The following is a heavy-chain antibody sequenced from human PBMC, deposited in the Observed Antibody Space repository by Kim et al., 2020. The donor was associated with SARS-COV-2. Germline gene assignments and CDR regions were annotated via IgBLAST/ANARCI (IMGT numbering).Heavy chain of an antibody. CDR1: GGSISSGGYY. J-gene: IGHJ4*02. D-gene: IGHD5-12*01. V-gene: IGHV4-31*03. CDR3: ARGYSGYDYFDY. CDR2: IYYSGST. Sequence: SETLSLTCTVSGGSISSGGYYWSWIRQHPGKGLEWIGYIYYSGSTYYNPSLKSRVTISVDTSKNQFSLKLSSVTAADTAVYYCARGYSGYDYFDYWGQGTLVTVSS.